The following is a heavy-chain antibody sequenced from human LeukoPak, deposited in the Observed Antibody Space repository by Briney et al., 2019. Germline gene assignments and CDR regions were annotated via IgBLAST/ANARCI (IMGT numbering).Heavy chain of an antibody. CDR2: ISGSGGST. CDR1: GFTFSSYA. J-gene: IGHJ4*02. V-gene: IGHV3-23*01. Sequence: GGSLRLSCAASGFTFSSYAMSWVRQAPGKGLEWVSAISGSGGSTYYADSVKGRFTISRDSSKNTLYLQMNSLRAEDTAVYYCAKFLPTHIVVANYYFDYWGQGTLVTVSS. D-gene: IGHD2-21*01. CDR3: AKFLPTHIVVANYYFDY.